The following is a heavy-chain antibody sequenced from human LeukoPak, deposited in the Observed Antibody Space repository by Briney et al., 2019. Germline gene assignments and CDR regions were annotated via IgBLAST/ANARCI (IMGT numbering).Heavy chain of an antibody. CDR1: GGSISSSSYY. V-gene: IGHV4-39*07. CDR3: ARADGDSSGYSYYFDY. CDR2: IYYSGST. J-gene: IGHJ4*02. Sequence: LETLSLICTVSGGSISSSSYYWGWIRQPPGKGLEWIGSIYYSGSTYYNPSLKSRVTISVDTSKNQFSLKLSSVTAADTAVYYCARADGDSSGYSYYFDYWGQGTLVTVSS. D-gene: IGHD3-22*01.